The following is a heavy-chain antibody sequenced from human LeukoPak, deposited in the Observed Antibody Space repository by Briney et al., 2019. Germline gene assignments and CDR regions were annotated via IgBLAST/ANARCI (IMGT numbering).Heavy chain of an antibody. CDR3: ARVSYSSSWYYFDY. CDR2: IYYSGST. CDR1: GGSISSYY. J-gene: IGHJ4*02. Sequence: SETLSLTCTVSGGSISSYYWSWIRQPPGKGLEWIGYIYYSGSTNYNPSLKSRVTISVDTSKNQFSLKLSSVTAADTAAYYCARVSYSSSWYYFDYWGQGTLVTVSS. D-gene: IGHD6-13*01. V-gene: IGHV4-59*01.